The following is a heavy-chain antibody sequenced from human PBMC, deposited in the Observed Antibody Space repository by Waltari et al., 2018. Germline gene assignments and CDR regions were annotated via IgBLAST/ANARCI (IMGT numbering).Heavy chain of an antibody. CDR1: GGSISSPY. CDR3: ARGNPDDAFDI. Sequence: QVQLQESGPGLVKPSETLSLTCTVSGGSISSPYWSWIRQPPGKGLEWIGYIYYSGSTNYNPSLESRVTISVDTSKNQFSLKLSSVTAADTAVYYCARGNPDDAFDIWGQGTMVTVSS. V-gene: IGHV4-59*11. CDR2: IYYSGST. J-gene: IGHJ3*02.